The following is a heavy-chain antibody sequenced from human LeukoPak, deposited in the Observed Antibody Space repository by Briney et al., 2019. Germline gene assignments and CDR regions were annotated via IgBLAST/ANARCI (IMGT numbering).Heavy chain of an antibody. Sequence: GGSLRLSCAASGFTFSDYYMSWIRQAPGKGLEWVSYISSSGSTIYYADSVKGRFTISRDNAKNSLYLQMNSLRAEDTAVHYCAGTVTPIDAFDIWGQGTMVTVSS. D-gene: IGHD4-17*01. CDR1: GFTFSDYY. CDR2: ISSSGSTI. J-gene: IGHJ3*02. CDR3: AGTVTPIDAFDI. V-gene: IGHV3-11*01.